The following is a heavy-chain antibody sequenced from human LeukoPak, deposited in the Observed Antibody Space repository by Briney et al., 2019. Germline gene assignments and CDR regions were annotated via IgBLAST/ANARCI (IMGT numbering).Heavy chain of an antibody. CDR2: ISGSGGST. J-gene: IGHJ4*02. Sequence: GGSLRLSCAASGFTFSSYAMSWVRQAPGKGLEWVSAISGSGGSTYYADSVKGRFTIPRDNSKNTLYLQMNSLRAEDTAVYYCATQGEMGAFYFDYWGQGTLVTVSS. CDR3: ATQGEMGAFYFDY. D-gene: IGHD1-26*01. V-gene: IGHV3-23*01. CDR1: GFTFSSYA.